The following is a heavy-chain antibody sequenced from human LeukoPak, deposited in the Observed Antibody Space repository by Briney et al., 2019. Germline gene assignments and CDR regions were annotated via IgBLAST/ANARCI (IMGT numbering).Heavy chain of an antibody. D-gene: IGHD3-22*01. CDR2: INPNSGGT. V-gene: IGHV1-2*02. J-gene: IGHJ2*01. CDR1: GYTFTGYY. CDR3: ARATITMITGSIGYFDL. Sequence: ASVKVSCKASGYTFTGYYMHWVRQAPGQGLEWMGWINPNSGGTNYAQKFQGRVTMTRDTSISTAYMELSRLRSDDTAVYYCARATITMITGSIGYFDLWGRGTLITVSS.